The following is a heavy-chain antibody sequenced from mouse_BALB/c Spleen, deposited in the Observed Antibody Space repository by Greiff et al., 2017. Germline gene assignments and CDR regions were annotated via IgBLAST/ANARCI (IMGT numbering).Heavy chain of an antibody. CDR3: TRKGDYYGSSSDY. Sequence: QVQLQQSGAELVRPGASVTLSCKASGYTFTDYEMHWVKQTPVHGLEWIGAIDPETGGTAYNQKFKGKATLTADKSSSTAYMELRSLTSEDSAVYYGTRKGDYYGSSSDYWGQGTTLTVSS. CDR2: IDPETGGT. D-gene: IGHD1-1*01. CDR1: GYTFTDYE. J-gene: IGHJ2*01. V-gene: IGHV1-15*01.